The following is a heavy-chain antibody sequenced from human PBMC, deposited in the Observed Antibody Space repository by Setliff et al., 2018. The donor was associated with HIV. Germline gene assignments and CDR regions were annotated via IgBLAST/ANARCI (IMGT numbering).Heavy chain of an antibody. CDR1: GDSITAYY. Sequence: SETLSLTCTVSGDSITAYYWTWIRQPPGKGLEWIGRLDSTGTSSYNPSLESRVTMSVDTSKNQFSLTLTSVTAADTAVYYCARLRSSNGLFCLLDSWGQGTRVTVPQ. CDR3: ARLRSSNGLFCLLDS. V-gene: IGHV4-4*07. J-gene: IGHJ4*02. CDR2: LDSTGTS. D-gene: IGHD2-8*01.